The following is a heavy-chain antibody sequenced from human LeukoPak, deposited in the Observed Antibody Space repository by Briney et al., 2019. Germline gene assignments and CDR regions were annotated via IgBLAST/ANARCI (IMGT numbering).Heavy chain of an antibody. CDR3: ASYGDYDNWFDP. V-gene: IGHV4-59*01. CDR1: GGSISSYY. J-gene: IGHJ5*02. Sequence: SETLSLTCTVSGGSISSYYWSWIRQPPGKGLEWIGYIYYSGSTNYNPSLKSRVTISVDTSKNQFSLKLRSVTAADTAVYYCASYGDYDNWFDPWGQGTLVTVSS. CDR2: IYYSGST. D-gene: IGHD4-17*01.